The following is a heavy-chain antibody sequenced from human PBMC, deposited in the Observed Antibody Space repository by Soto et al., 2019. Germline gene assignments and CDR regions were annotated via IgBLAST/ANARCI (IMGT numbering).Heavy chain of an antibody. Sequence: QVQLVQSGAEVKKPGASVKVSCKASGYTFIHYYIHWVRQAPGQGLEWMAIINPNGGSTNYAQKFQRSGTVTSDTSTITVSMEMNSLGSGNTSVYVCERSLLEGDFWGRGTLVTVSS. V-gene: IGHV1-46*01. J-gene: IGHJ1*01. CDR2: INPNGGST. CDR1: GYTFIHYY. CDR3: ERSLLEGDF. D-gene: IGHD2-21*01.